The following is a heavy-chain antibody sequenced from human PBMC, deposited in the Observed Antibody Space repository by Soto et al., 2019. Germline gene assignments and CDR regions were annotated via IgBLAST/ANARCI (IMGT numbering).Heavy chain of an antibody. CDR3: ATFGHTPAAGTHYFVY. J-gene: IGHJ4*02. D-gene: IGHD6-13*01. Sequence: QVQLVESGGGVVQPGRSLRLSCAASGFTFSSYGMHWGRQAPGKGLEWVAVIWYDGSNKYYADSVKGLFTIARDNSNKTLYLQMNGLSAEDTAVYYCATFGHTPAAGTHYFVYWGQGTLVTVSS. CDR2: IWYDGSNK. CDR1: GFTFSSYG. V-gene: IGHV3-33*01.